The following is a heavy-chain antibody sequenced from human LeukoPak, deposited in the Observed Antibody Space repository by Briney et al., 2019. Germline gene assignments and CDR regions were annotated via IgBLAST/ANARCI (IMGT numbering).Heavy chain of an antibody. V-gene: IGHV3-21*01. D-gene: IGHD6-19*01. CDR2: ISSRSSYI. J-gene: IGHJ6*03. CDR3: ARDAQWLVPEGYYYYMDV. Sequence: GGSLRLSRAGSGFTFSRYNMNWFRQAPGKGLERVSSISSRSSYIFYADSVKGRFTISRDNAKNSLYLQMNSLGAEDTAVYYCARDAQWLVPEGYYYYMDVWGKGTTVTASS. CDR1: GFTFSRYN.